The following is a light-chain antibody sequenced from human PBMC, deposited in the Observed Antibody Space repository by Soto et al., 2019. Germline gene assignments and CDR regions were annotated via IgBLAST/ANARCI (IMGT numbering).Light chain of an antibody. CDR2: EVN. V-gene: IGLV2-14*02. Sequence: QSALTQPASVSGSPGQSITISCTGTNGDVGSYDLVSWYQRYPGEAPKLIIYEVNKRPSGISNRFSGSKSGNTASLTVSGLQAEDEADYYCSSYAGSNYPYVFGTGTKVTVL. CDR1: NGDVGSYDL. J-gene: IGLJ1*01. CDR3: SSYAGSNYPYV.